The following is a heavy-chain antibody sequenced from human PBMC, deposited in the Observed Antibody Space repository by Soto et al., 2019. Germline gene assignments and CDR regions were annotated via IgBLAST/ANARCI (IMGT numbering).Heavy chain of an antibody. D-gene: IGHD6-13*01. J-gene: IGHJ6*02. V-gene: IGHV3-21*01. CDR2: ISSSSSYI. Sequence: EVQLVESGGGLVKPGGSLRLSCAASGFTFSSYSMNWVRQAPGKGLEWVSSISSSSSYIYYADSVKGRFTISRDNAKNSLYLQMNSLRAEDTAVYYCARDAYSSSWYVFDYYYYYGMDVWGQGTTVTVSS. CDR3: ARDAYSSSWYVFDYYYYYGMDV. CDR1: GFTFSSYS.